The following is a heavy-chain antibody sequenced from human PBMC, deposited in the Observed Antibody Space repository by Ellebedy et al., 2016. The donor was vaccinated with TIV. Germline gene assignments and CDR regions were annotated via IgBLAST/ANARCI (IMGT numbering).Heavy chain of an antibody. CDR1: GFTFSSYA. D-gene: IGHD2-15*01. Sequence: GESLKISXAASGFTFSSYAMSWVRQAPGKGLEWVSAISGSGGSTYYADSVKGRFTISRDNSKNTLYLQMNSLRAEDTAVYYCAKDFVVATGRGYYYYGMDVWGQGTTVTVSS. CDR3: AKDFVVATGRGYYYYGMDV. CDR2: ISGSGGST. J-gene: IGHJ6*02. V-gene: IGHV3-23*01.